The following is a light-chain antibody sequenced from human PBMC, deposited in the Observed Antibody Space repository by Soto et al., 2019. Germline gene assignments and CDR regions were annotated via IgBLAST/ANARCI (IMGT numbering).Light chain of an antibody. Sequence: QSVLTQPVSVSGSPGQSVTISCTGTSSDIGSYKHVSWYQQYPGKAPKLMIYEVSDRPSGVSNRFSGSKSGNTASLTISGLQAVDEADYYCSSYASSRSYVFGTGTKVTV. CDR1: SSDIGSYKH. J-gene: IGLJ1*01. V-gene: IGLV2-14*03. CDR2: EVS. CDR3: SSYASSRSYV.